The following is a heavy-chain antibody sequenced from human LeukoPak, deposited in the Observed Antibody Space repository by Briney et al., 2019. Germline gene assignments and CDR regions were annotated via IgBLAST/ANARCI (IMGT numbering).Heavy chain of an antibody. Sequence: ASVKCSCKASGYTFTGYYMHWVRQAPGQGLEWMGWINPNRGGTNYAQKFQGKVTMTRDTAISTAYMELRRLRSDDTAVSYCARDEGIVEGFNYWGQGTLVTVSS. D-gene: IGHD2-15*01. CDR2: INPNRGGT. CDR1: GYTFTGYY. V-gene: IGHV1-2*02. J-gene: IGHJ4*02. CDR3: ARDEGIVEGFNY.